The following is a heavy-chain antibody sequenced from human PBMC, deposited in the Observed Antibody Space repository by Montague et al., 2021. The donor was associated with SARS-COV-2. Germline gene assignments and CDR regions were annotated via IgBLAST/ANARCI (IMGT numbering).Heavy chain of an antibody. CDR1: DGPSNCYH. Sequence: SETLSLTCAATDGPSNCYHWRWIRQPPGKGLELIGYINYCWSTIXNPSLKSRVTRSIDTSKNQFSLKLNSVTAADTAVYYCAGRPTPSYSSGWYLFYYAM. CDR3: AGRPTPSYSSGWYLFYYAM. CDR2: INYCWST. V-gene: IGHV4-59*01. D-gene: IGHD6-19*01. J-gene: IGHJ6*01.